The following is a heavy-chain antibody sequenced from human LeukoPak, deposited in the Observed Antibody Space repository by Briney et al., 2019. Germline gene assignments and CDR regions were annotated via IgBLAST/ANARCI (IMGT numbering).Heavy chain of an antibody. Sequence: PGGSLRLSCAASGFIFSNYWMSWVRQAPGKGLEWVSVIYSGVGTYYADSVKGRFTISRDNSKNTLYLQMNSLRAEDTAVYYCARASRSDSADYWGQGTLVTVSS. CDR1: GFIFSNYW. J-gene: IGHJ4*02. V-gene: IGHV3-66*01. CDR3: ARASRSDSADY. D-gene: IGHD2-21*02. CDR2: IYSGVGT.